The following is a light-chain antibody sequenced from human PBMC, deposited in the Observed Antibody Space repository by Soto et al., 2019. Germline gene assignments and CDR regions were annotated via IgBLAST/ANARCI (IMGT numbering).Light chain of an antibody. CDR3: QQYDIWPWT. J-gene: IGKJ1*01. Sequence: EIVMTQSPGTLSASPGEGATLSCRASQSVRSNLAWYQQKPGQAPRLLIFGSFTRAPGVPSGFSGSGSGTEFTLTISSLRSEDFALYYCQQYDIWPWTFGQGTKVDIK. CDR1: QSVRSN. V-gene: IGKV3-15*01. CDR2: GSF.